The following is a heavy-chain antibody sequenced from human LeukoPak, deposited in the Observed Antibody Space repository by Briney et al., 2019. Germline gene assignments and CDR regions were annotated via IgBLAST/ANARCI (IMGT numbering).Heavy chain of an antibody. CDR2: ISYSGGTT. CDR3: AKDGVVRGLGPYYFDS. CDR1: GFTFTSYA. J-gene: IGHJ4*02. D-gene: IGHD3-10*01. V-gene: IGHV3-23*01. Sequence: GGSLRLSCAASGFTFTSYAVSWVRQAPGKGLEWVSTISYSGGTTYHTDSVKGRFTISRDISKNTVYLQMNSLKAEDTAVYYCAKDGVVRGLGPYYFDSWGQGSLVTVSS.